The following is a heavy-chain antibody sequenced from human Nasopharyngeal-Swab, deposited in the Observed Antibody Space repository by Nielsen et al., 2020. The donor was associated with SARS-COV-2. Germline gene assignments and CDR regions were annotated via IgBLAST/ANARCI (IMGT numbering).Heavy chain of an antibody. CDR3: AREESIRGYSGYDHYYMDV. D-gene: IGHD5-12*01. V-gene: IGHV1-69*06. CDR1: GGTFSSYA. J-gene: IGHJ6*03. CDR2: IIPIFGTA. Sequence: SVKVSCKASGGTFSSYAISWVRQAPGQGLEWMGGIIPIFGTANYAQKFQGRVTITADKSTSTAYMELSSLRSEDTAVYYCAREESIRGYSGYDHYYMDVWGKGTTVTVSS.